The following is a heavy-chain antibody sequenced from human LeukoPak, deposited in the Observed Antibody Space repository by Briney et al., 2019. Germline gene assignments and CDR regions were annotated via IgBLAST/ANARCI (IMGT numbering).Heavy chain of an antibody. Sequence: PSETLSLTCSVSTDSTNTYYWTWIRQPPGKGLEWIGYIYHSGSTNYNPSLKSRVTISLDTSRNQFSLRLSSVTAADTAVYFCAREYSTSSEGDYFDYWGQGSLVTVSS. CDR2: IYHSGST. J-gene: IGHJ4*02. V-gene: IGHV4-59*01. CDR3: AREYSTSSEGDYFDY. CDR1: TDSTNTYY. D-gene: IGHD6-6*01.